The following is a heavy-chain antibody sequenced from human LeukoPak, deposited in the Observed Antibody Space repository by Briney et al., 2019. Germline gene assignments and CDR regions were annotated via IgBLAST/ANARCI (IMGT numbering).Heavy chain of an antibody. CDR3: AREYYYDSSGHFGY. CDR2: ISYGGSNK. J-gene: IGHJ4*02. Sequence: GGSLRLSCAASGFTFSSYAMHWVRQAPGKGLEWVAVISYGGSNKYYADSVKGRFTISRDNSKNTLYLQMNSLRAEDTAVYYCAREYYYDSSGHFGYWGQGTLVTVSS. D-gene: IGHD3-22*01. CDR1: GFTFSSYA. V-gene: IGHV3-30*04.